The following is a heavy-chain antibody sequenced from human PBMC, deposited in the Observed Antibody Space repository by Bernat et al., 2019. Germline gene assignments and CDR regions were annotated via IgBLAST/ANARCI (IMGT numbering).Heavy chain of an antibody. J-gene: IGHJ4*02. CDR3: ARGLRWPQYYFDY. Sequence: QVQLQQWGAGLLKPSETLSLTCAVYGGSFSGYYWSWIRQPPGKGLEWIGEINHSGSTNYNPSRKSRVTISVDTSKNQFSLKLSSVTAADTAVYYCARGLRWPQYYFDYWGQGTLVTVSS. CDR2: INHSGST. V-gene: IGHV4-34*01. CDR1: GGSFSGYY. D-gene: IGHD4-23*01.